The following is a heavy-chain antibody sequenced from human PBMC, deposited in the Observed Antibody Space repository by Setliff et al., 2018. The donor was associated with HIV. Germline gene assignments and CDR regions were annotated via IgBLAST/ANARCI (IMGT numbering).Heavy chain of an antibody. J-gene: IGHJ4*02. D-gene: IGHD5-12*01. CDR1: GGSISSSSYY. CDR2: IYYSGST. V-gene: IGHV4-39*07. CDR3: ASGDGYNAFDFDY. Sequence: SETLSLTCTVSGGSISSSSYYWGWIRQPPGKGLEWIGSIYYSGSTYYNPSLKSRVTISVDTSKNQFSLKLSSVTAADTAVYYCASGDGYNAFDFDYWGQGTLVTVSS.